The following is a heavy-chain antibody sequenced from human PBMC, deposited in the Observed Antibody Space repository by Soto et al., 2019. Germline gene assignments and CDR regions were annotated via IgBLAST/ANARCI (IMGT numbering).Heavy chain of an antibody. Sequence: GASPKISCQGSGYSFTSYWIILVRQLPGEGLEGMGRIDPSDSYTNYSPSFQGHVTISSDKSITTAYLQWSSLKASDTAMYYCARLRDATIIAASGTGAFDIWGQGTMVTVSS. D-gene: IGHD6-13*01. V-gene: IGHV5-10-1*01. J-gene: IGHJ3*02. CDR3: ARLRDATIIAASGTGAFDI. CDR1: GYSFTSYW. CDR2: IDPSDSYT.